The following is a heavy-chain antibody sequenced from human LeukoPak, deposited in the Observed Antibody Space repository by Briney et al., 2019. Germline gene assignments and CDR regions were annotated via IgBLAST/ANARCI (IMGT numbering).Heavy chain of an antibody. CDR2: ISYDGSNK. J-gene: IGHJ4*02. CDR3: AILPAPLRSSGFMVS. V-gene: IGHV3-30*03. Sequence: PGGSLRLSCAASGFTFSSYGMHWVRQAPGKGLEWVAVISYDGSNKYYADSVKGRFTISRDNAKNSLYLQMNSLRAEDTAVYYCAILPAPLRSSGFMVSWGQGTLVTVSS. D-gene: IGHD6-19*01. CDR1: GFTFSSYG.